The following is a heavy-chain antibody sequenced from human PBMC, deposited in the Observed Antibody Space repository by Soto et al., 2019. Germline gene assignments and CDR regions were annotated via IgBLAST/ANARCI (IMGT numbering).Heavy chain of an antibody. V-gene: IGHV4-30-4*01. Sequence: VQLQESGPGLVKPSQTLSLTCTVSGGTINTGDFFWSWIRQPPGQGLEWIGYIYFTGITNYAPSLKSRVTISVDTSKSQFSLNLTSLTVADTAVYYCARYCGSNCCYSDAVEVWGQGTAVAVSS. D-gene: IGHD2-21*01. J-gene: IGHJ6*02. CDR1: GGTINTGDFF. CDR3: ARYCGSNCCYSDAVEV. CDR2: IYFTGIT.